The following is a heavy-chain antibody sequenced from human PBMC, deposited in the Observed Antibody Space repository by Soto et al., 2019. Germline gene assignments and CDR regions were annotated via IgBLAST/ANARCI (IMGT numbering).Heavy chain of an antibody. Sequence: PSQTRSLTCVISGVSVSRDSAAWNWIRQSPSRGHQWLGWTYYRSKWYNDYAVSVKSRITINPDTSKNQFSLQLNSVTPEDTAVYYCARDLTNPQYSSSWYSHYCYYGMGVWGQGTTVTVSS. J-gene: IGHJ6*02. CDR2: TYYRSKWYN. D-gene: IGHD6-13*01. CDR1: GVSVSRDSAA. CDR3: ARDLTNPQYSSSWYSHYCYYGMGV. V-gene: IGHV6-1*01.